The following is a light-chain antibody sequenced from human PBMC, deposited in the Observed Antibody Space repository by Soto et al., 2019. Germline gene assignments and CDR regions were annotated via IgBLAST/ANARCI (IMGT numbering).Light chain of an antibody. CDR3: QQSDRTPYT. Sequence: DIQMTQSPSSLSASLGDRVSITCRASQSISNNLNWYQQTPGNAPKLLIYAASNLQSGVPLRFRGSGSGTTFTLTISSLQPEDFATYYCQQSDRTPYTFGQGTKLEIK. CDR1: QSISNN. CDR2: AAS. J-gene: IGKJ2*01. V-gene: IGKV1-39*01.